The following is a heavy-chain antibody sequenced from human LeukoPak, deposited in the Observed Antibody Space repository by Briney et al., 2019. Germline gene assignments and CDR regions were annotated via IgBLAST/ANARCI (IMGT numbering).Heavy chain of an antibody. J-gene: IGHJ5*02. CDR3: GRDPNGYPA. V-gene: IGHV3-7*01. CDR2: VNQAGTEA. D-gene: IGHD5-18*01. CDR1: GFTFNNYW. Sequence: GGSLRLSCVASGFTFNNYWMSWLRQAPGKGLAWVANVNQAGTEAFYMDSVRGRFTISRDNDKNSVYLDMHSLRVEDTGVYYCGRDPNGYPAWGQGTLVTVSS.